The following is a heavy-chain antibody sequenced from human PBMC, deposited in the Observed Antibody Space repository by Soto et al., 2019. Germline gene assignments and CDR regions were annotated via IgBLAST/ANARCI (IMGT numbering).Heavy chain of an antibody. V-gene: IGHV4-59*01. CDR1: GGSISSYY. D-gene: IGHD4-17*01. CDR3: ARGEHDYGDYGVGY. Sequence: SETLSLTCTVSGGSISSYYWSWIRQPPGKGLEWIGYIYYSGSTNYNPSLKSRVTISVDTSKNQFSLKLSSVTAADTAVCYCARGEHDYGDYGVGYWGQGTLVTVSS. J-gene: IGHJ4*02. CDR2: IYYSGST.